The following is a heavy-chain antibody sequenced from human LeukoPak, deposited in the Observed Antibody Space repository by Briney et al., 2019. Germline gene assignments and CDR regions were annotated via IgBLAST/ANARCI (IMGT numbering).Heavy chain of an antibody. V-gene: IGHV3-30-3*01. J-gene: IGHJ3*02. D-gene: IGHD2-8*02. Sequence: PGGSLRLSCAASGFTFSSYAMHWVRQAPGKGLEWVAVISYDGSNKYYADSVKGRFTISRDNSKNTLYLQMNSLRAEDTAVYYGAREGYWASDIWGQGTMVTVSS. CDR3: AREGYWASDI. CDR1: GFTFSSYA. CDR2: ISYDGSNK.